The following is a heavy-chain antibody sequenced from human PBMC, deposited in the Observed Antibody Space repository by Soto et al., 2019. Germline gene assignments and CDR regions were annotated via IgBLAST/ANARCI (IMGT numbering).Heavy chain of an antibody. V-gene: IGHV4-59*08. D-gene: IGHD2-2*01. CDR3: ARGQYQLLGSSYYYYMDV. CDR2: IYYSGST. CDR1: GGSISSYY. J-gene: IGHJ6*03. Sequence: SETLSLTCTVSGGSISSYYWSWIRQPPGKGLEWIGYIYYSGSTNYNPSLKSRVTISVDTSKNQFSLKLSSVTAADTAVYYCARGQYQLLGSSYYYYMDVWGKGTTVTVSS.